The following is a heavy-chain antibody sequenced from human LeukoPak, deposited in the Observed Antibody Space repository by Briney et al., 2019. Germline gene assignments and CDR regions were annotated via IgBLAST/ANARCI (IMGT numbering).Heavy chain of an antibody. CDR2: ISSSGNTI. Sequence: GGSLRLSCAASGFTFSDYYMNWIRQAPGKGLEWVSYISSSGNTIYYADSVKGRFTISRDNAKNSLYLQMNSLRAEDTAVYYCAREAYCGGDCLDAFDIWGQGTVVTVSS. D-gene: IGHD2-21*02. CDR3: AREAYCGGDCLDAFDI. CDR1: GFTFSDYY. V-gene: IGHV3-11*01. J-gene: IGHJ3*02.